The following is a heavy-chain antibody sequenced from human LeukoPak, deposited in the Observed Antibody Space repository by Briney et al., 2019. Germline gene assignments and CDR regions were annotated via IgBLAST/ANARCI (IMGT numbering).Heavy chain of an antibody. CDR1: GFTFSSYA. CDR2: ISSNGGST. CDR3: ARDKDMRSGYGPSYYMDV. V-gene: IGHV3-64*01. Sequence: GGSLRLSCAASGFTFSSYAMHWVRQAPGKGLEYVSAISSNGGSTYYANSVKGRFTISRDNSKNTLYLQMGSLRAEDMAVYYCARDKDMRSGYGPSYYMDVWGKGTTVTISS. J-gene: IGHJ6*03. D-gene: IGHD5-12*01.